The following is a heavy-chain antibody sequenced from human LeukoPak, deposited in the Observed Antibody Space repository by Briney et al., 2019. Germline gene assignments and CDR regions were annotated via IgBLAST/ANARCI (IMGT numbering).Heavy chain of an antibody. CDR1: GYTFTSYD. CDR3: AGSEGYCSGGSCHTLDY. Sequence: ASVKVSCKASGYTFTSYDINLVRQATGQGLEWMGWMNPNSGNTGYAQKFQGRVTMTRNTSISTAYMELSSLRSEDTAVYYCAGSEGYCSGGSCHTLDYWGQGTLVTVSS. D-gene: IGHD2-15*01. V-gene: IGHV1-8*01. J-gene: IGHJ4*02. CDR2: MNPNSGNT.